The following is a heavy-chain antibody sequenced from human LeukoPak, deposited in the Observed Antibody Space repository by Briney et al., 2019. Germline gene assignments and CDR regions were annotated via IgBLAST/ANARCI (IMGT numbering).Heavy chain of an antibody. V-gene: IGHV4-31*03. CDR1: GGSLSSGGYY. CDR2: IYYSGST. J-gene: IGHJ5*02. D-gene: IGHD6-13*01. Sequence: PSETLSLTCTVSGGSLSSGGYYWSWIRQHPGTGLEWIGYIYYSGSTYYNPSLKSRVTISVDTSKNQFSLKLSSVTAADTAVYYCARALGMDDNWFDPWGQGTLVTVSS. CDR3: ARALGMDDNWFDP.